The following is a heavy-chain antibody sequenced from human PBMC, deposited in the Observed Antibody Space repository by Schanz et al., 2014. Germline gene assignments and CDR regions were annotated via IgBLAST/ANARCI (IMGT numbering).Heavy chain of an antibody. CDR3: ARGIGGYGANNYFDY. CDR2: INTGSGDT. Sequence: QVHLVQSGAEVKRLGASVKVSCKASEYSFTSYSMHWVRQAPGQRLEWMGWINTGSGDTKYSQNFQGRVTITRDTSASTAYMELSSLRSEDTAVYSCARGIGGYGANNYFDYWGRGTLVTVSS. V-gene: IGHV1-3*04. D-gene: IGHD5-12*01. J-gene: IGHJ4*02. CDR1: EYSFTSYS.